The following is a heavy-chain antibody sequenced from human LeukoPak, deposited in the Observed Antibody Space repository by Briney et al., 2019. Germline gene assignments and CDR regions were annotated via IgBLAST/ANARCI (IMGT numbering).Heavy chain of an antibody. D-gene: IGHD4-17*01. CDR2: LIPNSGGT. CDR3: ARGSDYGIPLPDY. CDR1: GYTFIGYY. Sequence: ASVKVSCKTSGYTFIGYYMYWVRQAPGQGLEWMGWLIPNSGGTNYAQKFQGRVTMTRDTSISTAFMELSRLKSDDTAVYYCARGSDYGIPLPDYWGQGTLVTVSS. V-gene: IGHV1-2*02. J-gene: IGHJ4*02.